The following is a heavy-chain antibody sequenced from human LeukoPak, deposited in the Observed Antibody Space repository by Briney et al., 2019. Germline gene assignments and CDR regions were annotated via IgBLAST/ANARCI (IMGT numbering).Heavy chain of an antibody. CDR3: ARGVVGATSKNWFDP. J-gene: IGHJ5*02. D-gene: IGHD1-26*01. V-gene: IGHV1-69*13. CDR1: GGTFSSYA. Sequence: SVKVSCMASGGTFSSYAISWVRQAPGQGLEWVGGIIPIFGTANYAQKFQGRVTITADESTSTAYMELSSLRSEDTAVYYCARGVVGATSKNWFDPWGQGTLVTVSS. CDR2: IIPIFGTA.